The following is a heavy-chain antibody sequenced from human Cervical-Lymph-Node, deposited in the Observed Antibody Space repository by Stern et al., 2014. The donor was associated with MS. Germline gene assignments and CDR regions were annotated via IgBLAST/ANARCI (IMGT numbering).Heavy chain of an antibody. CDR2: VHYSGKT. Sequence: QVQLQESGPGLWKPSETLSLTCSVSGVSVTSSSYYWSWVRQSPGKGLEWIGHVHYSGKTSYNPSLKSRITISVDTSKNQFSLRLDSVTAADTAVYYCVRDGLTGSDYWGQGTLVAVSS. V-gene: IGHV4-61*01. CDR3: VRDGLTGSDY. D-gene: IGHD1-20*01. CDR1: GVSVTSSSYY. J-gene: IGHJ4*02.